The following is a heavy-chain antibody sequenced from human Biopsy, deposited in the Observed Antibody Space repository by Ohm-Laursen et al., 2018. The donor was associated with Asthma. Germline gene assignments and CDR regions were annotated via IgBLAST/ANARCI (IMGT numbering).Heavy chain of an antibody. CDR1: RFTYE. Sequence: SLRLSCTALRFTYEMHWVRQAPGKGLEWVAVISYDGSSIYYADSVKGRFTISRDNSKNTLSLQMNSLTAEDTAVYYCAREGVAGTHIEDWGQGTLVTVAS. J-gene: IGHJ4*02. D-gene: IGHD6-19*01. CDR3: AREGVAGTHIED. CDR2: ISYDGSSI. V-gene: IGHV3-30-3*01.